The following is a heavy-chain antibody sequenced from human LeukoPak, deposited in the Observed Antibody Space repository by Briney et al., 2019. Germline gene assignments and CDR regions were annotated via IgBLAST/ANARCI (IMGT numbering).Heavy chain of an antibody. J-gene: IGHJ3*02. CDR2: INHSGST. Sequence: TSETLSLTCAVYSGSFSGYYWSWMRQPPGKGLEWIGEINHSGSTNYNPSLKSRVTISVDTSKNQFSLKLSSVTAADTAVYYCARAIMVSPDAFDIWGQGTMVTVSS. D-gene: IGHD1-14*01. CDR3: ARAIMVSPDAFDI. CDR1: SGSFSGYY. V-gene: IGHV4-34*01.